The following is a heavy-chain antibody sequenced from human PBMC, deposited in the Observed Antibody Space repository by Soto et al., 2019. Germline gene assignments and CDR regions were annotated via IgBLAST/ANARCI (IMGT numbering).Heavy chain of an antibody. J-gene: IGHJ4*02. CDR2: IIPIFGTA. D-gene: IGHD5-18*01. CDR1: GGTFSSYA. Sequence: ASVKVSCKASGGTFSSYAISWVRQAPGQGLELMGGIIPIFGTANYAQKFQGRVTITADESTSTAYMELSSLRSEDTAVYYCARERLRERQLWSPGSHWGQGTPVTVSS. CDR3: ARERLRERQLWSPGSH. V-gene: IGHV1-69*13.